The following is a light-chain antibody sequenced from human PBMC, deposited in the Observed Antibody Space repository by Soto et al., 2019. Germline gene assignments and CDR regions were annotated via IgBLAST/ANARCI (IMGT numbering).Light chain of an antibody. CDR3: MPALRLPFT. CDR1: QSAMHNNGYNY. J-gene: IGKJ3*01. V-gene: IGKV2-28*01. Sequence: DIVMTQSPLSLPVTPGESASISCRSSQSAMHNNGYNYLDWYLQKPGQSPQLLTYFGSNRASGVPDRVSGTESGTDFNLKISIVEAEHVGLYYCMPALRLPFTFGPGTKVDIK. CDR2: FGS.